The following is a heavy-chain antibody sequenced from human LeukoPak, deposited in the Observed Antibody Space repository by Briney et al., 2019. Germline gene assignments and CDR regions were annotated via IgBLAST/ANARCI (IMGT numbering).Heavy chain of an antibody. J-gene: IGHJ4*02. Sequence: ASVKVSCKASGYTFTGYFMHWGRQAPGQGLEWMGWINPNSGGTNYAQKFQGRGTMTRDTSISTAYMELSRLRSDDTAVFYCARSGGAAAGPFYYFDYWGQGTLVTVSS. CDR2: INPNSGGT. CDR1: GYTFTGYF. CDR3: ARSGGAAAGPFYYFDY. V-gene: IGHV1-2*02. D-gene: IGHD6-13*01.